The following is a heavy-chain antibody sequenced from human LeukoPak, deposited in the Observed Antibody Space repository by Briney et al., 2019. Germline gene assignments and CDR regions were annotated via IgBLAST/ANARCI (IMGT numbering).Heavy chain of an antibody. J-gene: IGHJ4*02. Sequence: VRSLRPSCAASGFTFDDYAMHWVRQAPGKGLEWVSGISWNSGSIGYADSVKGRFTISRDNAKNSLYLQMNSLRAEDTALYYCAKDSGRWFGDGAPSPFDYWGQGTLVTVSS. D-gene: IGHD3-10*01. CDR1: GFTFDDYA. CDR2: ISWNSGSI. V-gene: IGHV3-9*01. CDR3: AKDSGRWFGDGAPSPFDY.